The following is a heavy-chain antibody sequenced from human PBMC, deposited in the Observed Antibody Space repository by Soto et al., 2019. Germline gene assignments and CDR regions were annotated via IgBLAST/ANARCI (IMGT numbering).Heavy chain of an antibody. CDR3: ARDKVRAALYYYYMDV. CDR2: ISSSSSYI. Sequence: EVQLVESGGGLVKPGGSLRLSCAASGFTFSSYSMNWVRQAPGKGLEWVSSISSSSSYIYYADSVKGRFTISRDNAKNSLYLQMNRLRAEDTAVYYCARDKVRAALYYYYMDVWGKGTTVTVSS. CDR1: GFTFSSYS. J-gene: IGHJ6*03. D-gene: IGHD1-1*01. V-gene: IGHV3-21*01.